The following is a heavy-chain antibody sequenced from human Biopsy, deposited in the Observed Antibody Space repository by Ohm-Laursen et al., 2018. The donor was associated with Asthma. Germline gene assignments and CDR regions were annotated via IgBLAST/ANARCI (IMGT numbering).Heavy chain of an antibody. CDR1: GFKFDEYT. D-gene: IGHD3-22*01. V-gene: IGHV3-9*01. CDR3: AKVRSDWVITESFDY. Sequence: SSLRLSCTASGFKFDEYTMHWVRQAPGKGLEWVSGISWNSATIGYADSVEGRFTISRDNAKNPVFLHMDSLRPEDTAFYYCAKVRSDWVITESFDYWGQGVLVTVSS. CDR2: ISWNSATI. J-gene: IGHJ4*02.